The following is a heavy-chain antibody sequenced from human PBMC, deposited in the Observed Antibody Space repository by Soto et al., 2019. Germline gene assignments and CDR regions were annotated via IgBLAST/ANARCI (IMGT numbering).Heavy chain of an antibody. Sequence: SETLSPTCTVSGGSVSSGGYYWSWIRQHPGKGLEWFGYIYYSGSTYYNPSLKSRVTISVDTSKNQFSLKLSSVTAADTAVYYCARDYYYDSSGYYRKYYYYGMDVWGQGTTVTVSS. CDR1: GGSVSSGGYY. V-gene: IGHV4-31*03. CDR2: IYYSGST. CDR3: ARDYYYDSSGYYRKYYYYGMDV. J-gene: IGHJ6*02. D-gene: IGHD3-22*01.